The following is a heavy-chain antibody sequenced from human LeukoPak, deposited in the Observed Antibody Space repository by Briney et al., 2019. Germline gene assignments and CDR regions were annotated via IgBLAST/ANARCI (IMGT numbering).Heavy chain of an antibody. D-gene: IGHD4-23*01. CDR2: IGKNGNLV. CDR1: GFTFSDFY. CDR3: ARGTTVESDY. Sequence: GGSLRLSCAASGFTFSDFYMSWVRQAPGKGLEWISYIGKNGNLVDYADSVKGRFTVSRDNAKNSLYLQMNSLRAEDTAVYYCARGTTVESDYWGQGTLVTVSS. V-gene: IGHV3-11*04. J-gene: IGHJ4*02.